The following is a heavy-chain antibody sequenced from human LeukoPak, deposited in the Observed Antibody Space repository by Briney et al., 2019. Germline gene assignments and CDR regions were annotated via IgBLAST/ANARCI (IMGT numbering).Heavy chain of an antibody. Sequence: PGGSLRLSCAASGFTFSSYAMSWVRQAPGKGLEWVSAISGSGGSTYYADSVKGRVTISRDDGKNTLYLHMNSLRDDDTAVYYCEAGKRYAFDYWGQGILVTVSS. CDR1: GFTFSSYA. CDR3: EAGKRYAFDY. J-gene: IGHJ4*02. D-gene: IGHD3-9*01. CDR2: ISGSGGST. V-gene: IGHV3-23*01.